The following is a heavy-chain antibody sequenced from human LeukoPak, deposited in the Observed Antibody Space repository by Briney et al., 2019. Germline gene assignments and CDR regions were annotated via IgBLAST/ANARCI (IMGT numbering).Heavy chain of an antibody. V-gene: IGHV4-39*01. CDR2: IYYSGSA. J-gene: IGHJ5*02. CDR3: ATLAGES. D-gene: IGHD1-26*01. Sequence: SETLSLTCTVSGGSIISSAYSWGWIRQPPGKGLEYFGNIYYSGSAYYNPSLKSRVTLSVDTSNNQFSLRLTSVTAADTAVYYCATLAGESWGQGTLVTVSS. CDR1: GGSIISSAYS.